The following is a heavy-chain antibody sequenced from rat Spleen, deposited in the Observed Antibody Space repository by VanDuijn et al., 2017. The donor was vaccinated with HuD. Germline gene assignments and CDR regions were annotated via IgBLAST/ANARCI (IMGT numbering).Heavy chain of an antibody. J-gene: IGHJ2*01. CDR2: IWTGERT. V-gene: IGHV2-43*01. CDR3: ARADRASISSDGI. D-gene: IGHD1-2*01. Sequence: QVQLKESGPGLVQPSQPLSLTCTVSGFSLTSSHVSWVRQPPGKGLEWMGVIWTGERTAYNSLLKSRLSISRDTSKSQVVLKMKSLQTGDTATYYCARADRASISSDGIWGQGVMVTLSS. CDR1: GFSLTSSH.